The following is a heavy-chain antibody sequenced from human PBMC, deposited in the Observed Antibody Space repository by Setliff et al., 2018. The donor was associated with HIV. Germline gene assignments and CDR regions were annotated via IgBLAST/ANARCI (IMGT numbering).Heavy chain of an antibody. J-gene: IGHJ4*02. CDR1: GDSISSQF. CDR2: FYYTGST. D-gene: IGHD3-10*01. Sequence: SETLSLTCTVSGDSISSQFWSWIRQSPGKRLEWIGNFYYTGSTNYNPSLKSRVTISVDTSKNQFSLKLSSVTAADTAVYYCARLGEMAKDYWGQGTLVTVSS. V-gene: IGHV4-59*08. CDR3: ARLGEMAKDY.